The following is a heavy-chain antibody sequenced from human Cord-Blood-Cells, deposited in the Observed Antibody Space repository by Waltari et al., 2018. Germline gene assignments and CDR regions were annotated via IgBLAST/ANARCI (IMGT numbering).Heavy chain of an antibody. V-gene: IGHV1-24*01. CDR1: GYTLTELS. CDR2: FVPEDGET. J-gene: IGHJ5*02. D-gene: IGHD2-21*01. CDR3: ATVINCGGDCYVWFDP. Sequence: QVQLVQSGAEVKKPGASVKVSCKVSGYTLTELSMHWVRQAPGKGLEWMGGFVPEDGETIYAQKFQGRVTMTEDTSTDTAYMELSSLRSEDTAVYYCATVINCGGDCYVWFDPWGQGTLVTVSS.